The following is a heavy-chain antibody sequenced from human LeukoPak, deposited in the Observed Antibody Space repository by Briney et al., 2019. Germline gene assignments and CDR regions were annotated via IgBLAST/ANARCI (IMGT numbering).Heavy chain of an antibody. CDR1: GYTLTELS. Sequence: GASVRVSCKVSGYTLTELSMHWVRQAPGKGLEWMGGFDPEDGETIYAQKFQGRVTMTEDTSTDTAYMELSSLRSEDTAVYYCATRGCSGGSCYSYFDYWGQGTLVTVSS. V-gene: IGHV1-24*01. J-gene: IGHJ4*02. CDR3: ATRGCSGGSCYSYFDY. CDR2: FDPEDGET. D-gene: IGHD2-15*01.